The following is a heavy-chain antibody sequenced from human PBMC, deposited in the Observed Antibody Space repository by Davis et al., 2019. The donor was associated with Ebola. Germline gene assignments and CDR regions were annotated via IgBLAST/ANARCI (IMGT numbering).Heavy chain of an antibody. CDR2: ISSSGKYI. CDR3: ARDWDDVSIYY. D-gene: IGHD1-1*01. J-gene: IGHJ4*02. CDR1: GFTFSSYS. V-gene: IGHV3-21*01. Sequence: PGGSLRLSCAASGFTFSSYSMNWVRQAPGKGLEWVSSISSSGKYIYYADSVTGRFTISRDNAKNSLYLQMNTLRAEDTAVYYCARDWDDVSIYYWGQGTLVTVSS.